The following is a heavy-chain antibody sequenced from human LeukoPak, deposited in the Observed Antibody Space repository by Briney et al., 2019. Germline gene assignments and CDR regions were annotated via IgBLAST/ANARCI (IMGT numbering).Heavy chain of an antibody. J-gene: IGHJ6*03. CDR3: ARAPPSYLSKYQPFRYYYYMDV. Sequence: GASVKVSCKASGYTFTKYGITWVRQAPGQGLEWMGWISTYNGNTNYAQKLQGRVTMTTDTSTSTAYMELRSLISDDAAVYYCARAPPSYLSKYQPFRYYYYMDVWGKGTTVTVSS. CDR2: ISTYNGNT. D-gene: IGHD2-2*01. CDR1: GYTFTKYG. V-gene: IGHV1-18*01.